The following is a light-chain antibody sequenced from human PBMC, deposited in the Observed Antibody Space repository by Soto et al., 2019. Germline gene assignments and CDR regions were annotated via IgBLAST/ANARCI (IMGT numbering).Light chain of an antibody. J-gene: IGKJ1*01. CDR3: QQYGGSPRT. V-gene: IGKV3-20*01. CDR2: GAT. Sequence: EIVLTQSPGTQSLSPGERATLSCRASQSFSSTYLAWYQQRPGQAPRLLMYGATSRATGIPDRFSGSASGTEFTLTVSRLEPEDFAVYYCQQYGGSPRTFGQGTKVEIK. CDR1: QSFSSTY.